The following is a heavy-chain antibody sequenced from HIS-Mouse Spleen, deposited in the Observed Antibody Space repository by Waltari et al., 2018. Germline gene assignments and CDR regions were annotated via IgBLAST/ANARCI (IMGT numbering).Heavy chain of an antibody. CDR2: IYYSGST. Sequence: QLQLQESGPGLGKPSETLSPTCPVSGGSISSSXYYWGWIRQPPGKGLEGIGSIYYSGSTYYNPSLKSRVTISVDTSKNQFSLKLSSVTAADTAVYYCAREIPYSSSWYDWYFDLWGRGTLVTVSS. J-gene: IGHJ2*01. CDR1: GGSISSSXYY. D-gene: IGHD6-13*01. CDR3: AREIPYSSSWYDWYFDL. V-gene: IGHV4-39*07.